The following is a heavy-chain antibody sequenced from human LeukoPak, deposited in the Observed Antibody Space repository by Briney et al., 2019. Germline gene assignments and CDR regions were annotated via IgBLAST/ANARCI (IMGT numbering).Heavy chain of an antibody. CDR2: INPNSGGT. D-gene: IGHD1-1*01. Sequence: GASVKVSCKVSGYTFTGYYMHWVRQAPGQGLEWMGWINPNSGGTNYAQKFQGRVTMTRDTSISTAYMELSRLTSDDTAVHYCARWAGESGTYFPFDYWGQGTLVTVSS. CDR1: GYTFTGYY. CDR3: ARWAGESGTYFPFDY. V-gene: IGHV1-2*02. J-gene: IGHJ4*02.